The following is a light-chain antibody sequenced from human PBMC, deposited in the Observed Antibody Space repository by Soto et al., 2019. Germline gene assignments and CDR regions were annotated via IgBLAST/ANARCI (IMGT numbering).Light chain of an antibody. CDR1: STDVGGYNS. Sequence: QSALTQPPSASGSPGQSVTISCTGTSTDVGGYNSVSWYQQHPGKAPKLLIYEVTQRPSGVPDRFSGSKSGTTASLTVTGLQAEDEADYYCSSYAGTNTLVFGGGTKVTVL. CDR2: EVT. CDR3: SSYAGTNTLV. V-gene: IGLV2-8*01. J-gene: IGLJ2*01.